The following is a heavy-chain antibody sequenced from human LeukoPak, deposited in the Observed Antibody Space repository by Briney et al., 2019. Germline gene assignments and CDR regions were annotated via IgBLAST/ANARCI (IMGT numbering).Heavy chain of an antibody. Sequence: AGGSLRLSCSASGFTFSDFEVNWVRQVPGKGLGWVSHIDGGGGSIFYADSVKGRFTVSRDNAKNSLYLQMNSLRVEDTAIYYCARELLLCGGDCNDYWGQGTLVTVSS. V-gene: IGHV3-48*03. D-gene: IGHD2-21*02. CDR1: GFTFSDFE. CDR3: ARELLLCGGDCNDY. J-gene: IGHJ4*02. CDR2: IDGGGGSI.